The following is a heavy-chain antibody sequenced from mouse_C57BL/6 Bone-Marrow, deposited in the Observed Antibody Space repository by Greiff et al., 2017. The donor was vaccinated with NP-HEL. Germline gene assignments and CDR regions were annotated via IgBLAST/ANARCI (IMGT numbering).Heavy chain of an antibody. CDR2: IDPSDSYT. CDR1: GYTFTSYW. V-gene: IGHV1-69*01. J-gene: IGHJ2*01. D-gene: IGHD1-1*01. CDR3: ARSPITTVVAPYFDY. Sequence: QVHVKQPGAELVMPGASVKLSCKASGYTFTSYWMHWVKQRPGQGLEWIGEIDPSDSYTNYNQKFKGKSTLTVDKSSSTAYMQLSSLTSEDSAVYYFARSPITTVVAPYFDYWGQGTTLTVSS.